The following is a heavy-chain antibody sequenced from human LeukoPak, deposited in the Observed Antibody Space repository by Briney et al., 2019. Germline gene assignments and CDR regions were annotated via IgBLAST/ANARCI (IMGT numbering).Heavy chain of an antibody. CDR1: GFTFSSYE. V-gene: IGHV3-48*03. J-gene: IGHJ4*02. CDR3: ARDRGDGYNPPFDY. CDR2: ISSSGSTI. Sequence: GRSLRLSCAASGFTFSSYEMNSVRQAPGKGLEWVSYISSSGSTIYYADSVKGRFTISRDNAKNSLYLQMNSLRAEDTAVYYCARDRGDGYNPPFDYWGQGTLVTVSS. D-gene: IGHD5-24*01.